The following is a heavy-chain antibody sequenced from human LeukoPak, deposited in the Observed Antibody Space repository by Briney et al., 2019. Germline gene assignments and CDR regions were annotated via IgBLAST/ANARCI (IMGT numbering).Heavy chain of an antibody. CDR2: INTGNGNT. D-gene: IGHD3-22*01. CDR3: AKEATMIVVARSYFDY. Sequence: ASVKVSCKASGYTFTSYYMHWVRQAPGQRLEWLGWINTGNGNTRYSQNFQGRVTFTRDTSANTAYMELNSLRSEDTAVYYCAKEATMIVVARSYFDYWGQGTLVTVSS. CDR1: GYTFTSYY. V-gene: IGHV1-3*04. J-gene: IGHJ4*02.